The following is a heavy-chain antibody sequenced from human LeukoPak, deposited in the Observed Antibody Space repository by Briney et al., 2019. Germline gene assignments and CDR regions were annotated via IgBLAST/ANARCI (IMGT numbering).Heavy chain of an antibody. CDR2: IYTSGST. V-gene: IGHV4-61*02. CDR3: ASTPVAGYYDSSGYYFDY. CDR1: GGSISSGSYY. J-gene: IGHJ4*02. Sequence: SQTLSLTCTVSGGSISSGSYYWSWIRQPAGKGLEWIGRIYTSGSTNYNPSLKSRVTISVDTSKNQFSLKLSSVTAADTAVYYCASTPVAGYYDSSGYYFDYWGQGTLVTVSS. D-gene: IGHD3-22*01.